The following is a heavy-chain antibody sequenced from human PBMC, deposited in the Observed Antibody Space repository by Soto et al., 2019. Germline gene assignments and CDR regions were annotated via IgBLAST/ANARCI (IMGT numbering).Heavy chain of an antibody. CDR1: GFTFSSYG. CDR2: IWYDGSNQ. D-gene: IGHD4-17*01. V-gene: IGHV3-33*01. J-gene: IGHJ5*02. CDR3: ARDSDYGANSGWLNP. Sequence: ESGGGVVQPGRSLRLSCAASGFTFSSYGMHWVRQAPGKGLEWVAVIWYDGSNQNYADSVKGRFTISRDNSKNMVYLQMNSLRAEDTAVYFCARDSDYGANSGWLNPWGQGTLVTVSS.